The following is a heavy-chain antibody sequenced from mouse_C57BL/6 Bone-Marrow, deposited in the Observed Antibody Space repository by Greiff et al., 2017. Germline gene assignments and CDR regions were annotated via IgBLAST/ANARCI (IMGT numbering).Heavy chain of an antibody. CDR1: GFTFNTYA. V-gene: IGHV10-3*01. CDR2: IRSKSSNYAT. CDR3: VRDNWENAMDY. D-gene: IGHD4-1*01. J-gene: IGHJ4*01. Sequence: EVQLVESGGGLVQPKGSLKLSCAASGFTFNTYAMHWVRQAPGKGLEWVARIRSKSSNYATSYADSVQVRFTISRDDSQSMLYLQMNNLKAEDTAMYYCVRDNWENAMDYWGQGTSVTVSS.